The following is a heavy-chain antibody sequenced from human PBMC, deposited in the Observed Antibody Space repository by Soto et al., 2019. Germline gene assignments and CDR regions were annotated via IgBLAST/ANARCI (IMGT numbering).Heavy chain of an antibody. V-gene: IGHV3-33*01. CDR2: IWYDGSRQ. J-gene: IGHJ2*01. Sequence: QEQLVESGGGVVQPGRSLRLSCAASGFIFSNYGIHWVRQAPGKGLEWVAFIWYDGSRQYYAASVKGRFTVSRDKNTVFLEMNSLGADDTALYYCARDVYWGSWHFDLWGRGALVAVSS. D-gene: IGHD7-27*01. CDR1: GFIFSNYG. CDR3: ARDVYWGSWHFDL.